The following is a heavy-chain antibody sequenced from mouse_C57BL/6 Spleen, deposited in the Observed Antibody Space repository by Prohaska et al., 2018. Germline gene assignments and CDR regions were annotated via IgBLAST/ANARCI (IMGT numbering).Heavy chain of an antibody. CDR2: FHPKRCST. CDR3: ADSNYVGAMDY. J-gene: IGHJ4*01. Sequence: QVQLQQPGAELVKPGASVKLSCKAVGYTFTSYLMHWLKQRPGQCLELIGMFHPKRCSTNYNEKFKGKATLTVDKSSSTAYMQLSSLTSEDSAVYYCADSNYVGAMDYWGQGTSVTVSS. V-gene: IGHV1-64*01. CDR1: GYTFTSYL. D-gene: IGHD2-5*01.